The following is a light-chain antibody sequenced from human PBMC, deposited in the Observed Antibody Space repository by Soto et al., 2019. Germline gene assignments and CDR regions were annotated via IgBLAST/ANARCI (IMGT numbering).Light chain of an antibody. CDR2: DVT. J-gene: IGLJ1*01. Sequence: HSERARPPSASGSPGQSVTISCTGTSIDVGGYNYVSWYQQHPGKAPKLLIYDVTARPSGVPDRFSGSKSGNTASLTVSGLQAEDEADYYCSSYAGTHIVFGTGTKVTVL. CDR1: SIDVGGYNY. V-gene: IGLV2-8*01. CDR3: SSYAGTHIV.